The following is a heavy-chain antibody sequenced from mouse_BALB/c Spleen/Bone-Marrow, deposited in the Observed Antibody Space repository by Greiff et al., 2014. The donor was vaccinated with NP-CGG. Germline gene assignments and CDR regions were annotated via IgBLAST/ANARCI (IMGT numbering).Heavy chain of an antibody. CDR1: GYTFTSYY. Sequence: LVESGPELVKPGASVRISCKASGYTFTSYYIHWVKQRPGQGLEWIGWIYPGNVNTKYNEKFKGKATLTADKSSSKAYMQLSSLTSEDSAVYFCARRVNYYGFYFDYWGQGTTLTVSS. D-gene: IGHD1-2*01. V-gene: IGHV1S56*01. CDR3: ARRVNYYGFYFDY. CDR2: IYPGNVNT. J-gene: IGHJ2*01.